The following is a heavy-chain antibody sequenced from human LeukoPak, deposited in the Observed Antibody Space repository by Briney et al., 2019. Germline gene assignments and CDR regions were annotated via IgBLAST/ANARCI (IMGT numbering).Heavy chain of an antibody. CDR3: ARVRQNSYFDY. D-gene: IGHD2/OR15-2a*01. CDR2: IYYSGST. CDR1: GGSISSSSYY. V-gene: IGHV4-39*07. Sequence: SETLSLTCTVSGGSISSSSYYWGWIRQPPGKGLEWIGSIYYSGSTYYNPSLRSRVTISVDTSKNQFSLKLSSVTAADTAVYYCARVRQNSYFDYWGQGTLVTVSS. J-gene: IGHJ4*02.